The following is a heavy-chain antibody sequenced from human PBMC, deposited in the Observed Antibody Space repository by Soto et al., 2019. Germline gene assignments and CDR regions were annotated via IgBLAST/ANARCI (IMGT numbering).Heavy chain of an antibody. CDR3: AREGGGNSHDAFDI. CDR2: IIPIFGTA. Sequence: GASVKVSCKGSGGTFSGYAISWVRQAPGQGLEWMGGIIPIFGTANYAQKFQGRVTITADESTSTAYMELSSLRSEDTAVYYCAREGGGNSHDAFDIWGQGTMVTVSS. CDR1: GGTFSGYA. V-gene: IGHV1-69*13. J-gene: IGHJ3*02. D-gene: IGHD2-21*02.